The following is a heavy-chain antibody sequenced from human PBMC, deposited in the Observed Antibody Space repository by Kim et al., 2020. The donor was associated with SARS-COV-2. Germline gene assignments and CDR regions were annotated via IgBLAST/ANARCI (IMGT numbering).Heavy chain of an antibody. CDR1: GYTFTSYG. V-gene: IGHV1-18*01. Sequence: ASVKVSCKASGYTFTSYGISWVRQAPGQGLEWMGWISAYNGNTNYAQKLQGRVTMTTDTSTSTAYMELRSLRSDDTAVYYCAREGAVGSGWYVWPQRDYGMDVWGQGTTVTVSS. CDR2: ISAYNGNT. J-gene: IGHJ6*02. D-gene: IGHD6-19*01. CDR3: AREGAVGSGWYVWPQRDYGMDV.